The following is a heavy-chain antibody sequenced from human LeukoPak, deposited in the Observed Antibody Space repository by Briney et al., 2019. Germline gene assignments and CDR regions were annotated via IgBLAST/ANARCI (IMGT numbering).Heavy chain of an antibody. V-gene: IGHV1-2*02. J-gene: IGHJ4*02. CDR3: ARKQWLGFDY. Sequence: ASVKVSCKASGYTFTGYYMHCLRQAPGQGLAWMGWINPNSGGTNYAQKFQGRVTMTRDTSISTAYMELSRLRSDDTAVYYCARKQWLGFDYWGQGTLVTVSS. CDR2: INPNSGGT. D-gene: IGHD6-19*01. CDR1: GYTFTGYY.